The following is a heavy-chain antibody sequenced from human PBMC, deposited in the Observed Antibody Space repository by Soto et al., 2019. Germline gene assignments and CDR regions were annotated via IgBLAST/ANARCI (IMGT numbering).Heavy chain of an antibody. CDR2: IFSNDDK. J-gene: IGHJ5*02. CDR3: ALIKDCSRTDCYLASFDP. CDR1: GLSLTNGRLG. D-gene: IGHD2-2*01. Sequence: SGPTLVNPTETLTLTCTVSGLSLTNGRLGVSWIRQPPGKALEWLARIFSNDDKSYSTSLKSRLTISKDISRSQVVLTMTNMDPVDSATYYCALIKDCSRTDCYLASFDPWGQGTLVTVSS. V-gene: IGHV2-26*01.